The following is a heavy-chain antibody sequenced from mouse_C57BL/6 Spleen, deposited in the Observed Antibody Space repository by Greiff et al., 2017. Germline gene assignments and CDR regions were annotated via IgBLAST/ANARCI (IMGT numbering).Heavy chain of an antibody. CDR3: AREGIFITTVVANFDY. Sequence: QVQLQQPGAELVKPGASVKMSCKASGYTFTSYWITWVKQRPGQGLEWIGDIYPGSGSTNYNEKFKSKATLTVDTSSSTAYMQLSSLTSEDSAVYYCAREGIFITTVVANFDYWGQGTTLTVSS. CDR2: IYPGSGST. D-gene: IGHD1-1*01. J-gene: IGHJ2*01. CDR1: GYTFTSYW. V-gene: IGHV1-55*01.